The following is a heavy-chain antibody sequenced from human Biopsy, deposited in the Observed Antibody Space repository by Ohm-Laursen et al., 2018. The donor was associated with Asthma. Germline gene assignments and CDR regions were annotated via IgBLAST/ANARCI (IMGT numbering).Heavy chain of an antibody. CDR1: GCSINNFY. V-gene: IGHV4-59*13. CDR3: AKGVDRVTGLLDHFDS. D-gene: IGHD2-21*02. J-gene: IGHJ4*02. CDR2: VYYSGST. Sequence: PSQTLSCTGTVSGCSINNFYWIWHRQPPGKGLESIMHVYYSGSTHYNPFLNSRVTISKDASKTLFLLKLSSVTAADAAVYYSAKGVDRVTGLLDHFDSWGQGTLVTVSS.